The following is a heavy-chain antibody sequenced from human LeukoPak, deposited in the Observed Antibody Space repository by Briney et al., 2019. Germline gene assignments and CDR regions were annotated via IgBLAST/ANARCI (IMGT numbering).Heavy chain of an antibody. D-gene: IGHD4-23*01. CDR3: AKDLTVGPFDY. CDR1: GFTFSSYG. CDR2: ISYDGSNK. Sequence: GGSLRLSCAASGFTFSSYGMHWARQAPGKGLEWVAVISYDGSNKYYADSVKGRFTISRDNSKNTLYLQMNSLRAEDTAVYYRAKDLTVGPFDYWGQGTLVTVSS. V-gene: IGHV3-30*18. J-gene: IGHJ4*02.